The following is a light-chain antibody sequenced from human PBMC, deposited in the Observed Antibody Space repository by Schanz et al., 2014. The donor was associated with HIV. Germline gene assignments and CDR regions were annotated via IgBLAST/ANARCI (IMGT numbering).Light chain of an antibody. V-gene: IGLV2-14*02. CDR2: EVI. CDR1: SSDVGSYDL. J-gene: IGLJ1*01. CDR3: SSYTSSNTLEV. Sequence: QSVLTQPASVSGSPGQSITTSCTGTSSDVGSYDLVSWYQQHPGKAPKLIIYEVIKRPSGVSDRFSGSKSGNTASLTFSGLQAEDEADYYCSSYTSSNTLEVFGTGTKLTVL.